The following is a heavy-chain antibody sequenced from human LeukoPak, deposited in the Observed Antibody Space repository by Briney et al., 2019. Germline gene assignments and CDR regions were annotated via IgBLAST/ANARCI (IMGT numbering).Heavy chain of an antibody. Sequence: GASVKVSCKASGGTFSSYAISWVRQAPGQGLEWMGGIIPIFGTANYAQKFQGRVTITADESTSTAYMELRSLRSEDTAVYYCAGGGIVVSKPLGYFDYWGQGTLVTVSX. V-gene: IGHV1-69*13. D-gene: IGHD2-15*01. CDR1: GGTFSSYA. CDR3: AGGGIVVSKPLGYFDY. J-gene: IGHJ4*02. CDR2: IIPIFGTA.